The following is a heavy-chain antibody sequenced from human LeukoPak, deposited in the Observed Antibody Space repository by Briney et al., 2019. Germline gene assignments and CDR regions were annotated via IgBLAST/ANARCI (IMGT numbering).Heavy chain of an antibody. CDR1: GFTFSSYG. V-gene: IGHV3-30*18. Sequence: PGGSLRLSCAASGFTFSSYGMHWVRQAPGKGLEWVAVISYDGSNKYYADSVKGRFTISRDNSKNTLYLQMNSLRAEDTAVYYCAKDPSSSPSDWGQGTLVTVS. CDR2: ISYDGSNK. D-gene: IGHD6-6*01. CDR3: AKDPSSSPSD. J-gene: IGHJ4*02.